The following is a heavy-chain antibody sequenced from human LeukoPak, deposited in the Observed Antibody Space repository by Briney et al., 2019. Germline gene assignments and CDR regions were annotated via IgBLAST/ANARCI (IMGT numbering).Heavy chain of an antibody. CDR3: AGLSGGSWANTEYFPD. Sequence: GESLTISCKASGYTFNTYWIGWVRQKPGKGLEWMAIVYPGDSHTRYSPSFQGHFTISADKTVTTAYLQWSSLEASDTAVYYCAGLSGGSWANTEYFPDWGQGTLVIVSS. CDR1: GYTFNTYW. J-gene: IGHJ1*01. V-gene: IGHV5-51*01. CDR2: VYPGDSHT. D-gene: IGHD7-27*01.